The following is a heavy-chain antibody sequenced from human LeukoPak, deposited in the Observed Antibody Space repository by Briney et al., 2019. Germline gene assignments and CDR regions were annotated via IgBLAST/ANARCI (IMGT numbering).Heavy chain of an antibody. CDR2: IYYSGST. J-gene: IGHJ4*02. Sequence: KASETLSLTCTVSGGSISSYYWSWIRQPPGKGLEWIGYIYYSGSTNYNPSLKSRVTISVDTSKNQFSLKLSSVTAADTAVYYCARKSRGYSGSYDYWGQGTLVTASS. V-gene: IGHV4-59*01. CDR1: GGSISSYY. D-gene: IGHD1-26*01. CDR3: ARKSRGYSGSYDY.